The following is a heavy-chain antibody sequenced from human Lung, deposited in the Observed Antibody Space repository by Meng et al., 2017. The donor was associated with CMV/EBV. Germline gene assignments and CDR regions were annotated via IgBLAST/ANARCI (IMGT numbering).Heavy chain of an antibody. CDR2: ISYDGDKK. CDR3: ARVCYDSTNYYFSFGY. D-gene: IGHD3-22*01. V-gene: IGHV3-30*04. J-gene: IGHJ4*02. CDR1: GYSFGNYA. Sequence: SCVGSGYSFGNYAMHWVRQAPGKGLEWVAVISYDGDKKFYTDSVKGSFTISRDNSKNTLILQMNSLRTEDTAVYYCARVCYDSTNYYFSFGYWGQGTXVTVSS.